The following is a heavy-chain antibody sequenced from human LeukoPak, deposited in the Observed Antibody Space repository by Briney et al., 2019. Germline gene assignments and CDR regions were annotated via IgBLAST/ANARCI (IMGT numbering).Heavy chain of an antibody. CDR2: IYYNGGT. CDR3: ARVSRTMVRGVMGFYYYYYMDV. CDR1: GGSISSSNYY. D-gene: IGHD3-10*01. J-gene: IGHJ6*03. Sequence: SETLSLTCTVSGGSISSSNYYWGWIRQPPGKGLEWIGSIYYNGGTYYNPSLKSRVTISVDTSKTQFSLKLSSVTAADTAVYYCARVSRTMVRGVMGFYYYYYMDVWGKGTTVTVSS. V-gene: IGHV4-39*01.